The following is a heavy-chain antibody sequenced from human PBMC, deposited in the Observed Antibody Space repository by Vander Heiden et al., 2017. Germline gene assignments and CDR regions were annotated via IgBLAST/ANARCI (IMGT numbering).Heavy chain of an antibody. CDR1: AFRFRSST. V-gene: IGHV3-21*01. CDR2: INSGSDYV. CDR3: ARDAGSVSYGGQVDA. J-gene: IGHJ6*02. Sequence: EVQLVESGGGLVKSGGSLRLSCAASAFRFRSSTMNWVRQIPGKGLEGVSCINSGSDYVHYADSLKGRCTISRDNAKNSLFLQMKSLRAEDTGIYYCARDAGSVSYGGQVDAWGQGTTVIVSS. D-gene: IGHD4-17*01.